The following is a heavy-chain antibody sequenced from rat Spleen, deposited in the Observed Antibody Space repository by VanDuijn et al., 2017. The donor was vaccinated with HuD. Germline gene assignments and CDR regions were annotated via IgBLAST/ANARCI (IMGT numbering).Heavy chain of an antibody. V-gene: IGHV2-30*01. CDR1: GFSLTSYN. D-gene: IGHD1-3*01. CDR2: IWTGGST. Sequence: QVQLKESGPGLVQPSQTLSLTCTVSGFSLTSYNVHWVRQPTGKGLEWMGMIWTGGSTDYNSALKSRLSITRDTSESQVFLKMQSLQSEDTSTYYCARDMGAHWGQGVMVTVSS. CDR3: ARDMGAH. J-gene: IGHJ2*01.